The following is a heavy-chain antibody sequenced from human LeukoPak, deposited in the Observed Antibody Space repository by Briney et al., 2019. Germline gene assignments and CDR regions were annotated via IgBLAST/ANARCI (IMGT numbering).Heavy chain of an antibody. CDR3: ARHGDYGVNDAFDI. CDR1: GGSINSDY. Sequence: SETLSLTCSVSGGSINSDYWNWIRQPPGKGLEWIGYIYHSGSTNYNPSLKSRVTISIDKSKKQFSLKLISVTAADTAIYYCARHGDYGVNDAFDIWGQGTMVTVSP. V-gene: IGHV4-59*01. D-gene: IGHD4-17*01. J-gene: IGHJ3*02. CDR2: IYHSGST.